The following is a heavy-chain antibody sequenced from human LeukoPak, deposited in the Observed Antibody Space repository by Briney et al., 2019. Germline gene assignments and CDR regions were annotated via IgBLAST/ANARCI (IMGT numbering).Heavy chain of an antibody. CDR3: TPLDWDSGGY. Sequence: GGSLRLSCAASGFTFSSYAMSWVRQAPGKGLEWVGRIKSKTDGGTTDYAAPVKGRFTISRDDSKNTLYLQMNSLKTEDTAVYYCTPLDWDSGGYWGQGTLVTVSS. CDR1: GFTFSSYA. J-gene: IGHJ4*02. D-gene: IGHD3-9*01. CDR2: IKSKTDGGTT. V-gene: IGHV3-15*01.